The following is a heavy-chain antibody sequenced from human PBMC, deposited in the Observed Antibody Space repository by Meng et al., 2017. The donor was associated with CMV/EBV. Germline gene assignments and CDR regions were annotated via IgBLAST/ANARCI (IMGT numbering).Heavy chain of an antibody. CDR3: ARDRVYSSTWLGSPETDYFHNGLDV. CDR2: IIPVVGIA. CDR1: GGTVSSYP. Sequence: SVKVSCKASGGTVSSYPISWVRQAPGQGLEWMGRIIPVVGIANYAQKFQGRVTITADRPRSTAYMELSSLRSDDTAVYYGARDRVYSSTWLGSPETDYFHNGLDVWGQGTAVTVSS. V-gene: IGHV1-69*04. D-gene: IGHD6-13*01. J-gene: IGHJ6*02.